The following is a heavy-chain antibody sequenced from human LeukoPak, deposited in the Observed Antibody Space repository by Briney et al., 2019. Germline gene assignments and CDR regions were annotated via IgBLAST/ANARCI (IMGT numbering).Heavy chain of an antibody. V-gene: IGHV4-61*02. D-gene: IGHD3-10*01. CDR2: IYTSGST. J-gene: IGHJ5*02. CDR1: GGSISSGSYY. Sequence: SETLSLTCTVSGGSISSGSYYWSWLRQPAGKGLEWIVRIYTSGSTNYNPSLKSRVTISVDTSKNQFSLKLSSVTAADTAVYYCARDSREVRGVRWFDPWGQGTLVTVSS. CDR3: ARDSREVRGVRWFDP.